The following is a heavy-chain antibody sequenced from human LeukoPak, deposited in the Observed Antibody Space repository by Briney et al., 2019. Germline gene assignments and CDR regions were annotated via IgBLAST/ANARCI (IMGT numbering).Heavy chain of an antibody. J-gene: IGHJ4*02. V-gene: IGHV1-18*01. CDR2: ISAYNGNT. CDR1: GYTFTNYG. Sequence: GASVQVSCQASGYTFTNYGLHWVRQAPGQGLEWMGWISAYNGNTKYAQKLQGRVTMTTDTSSSTAYMELRSLRSDGTAVYYCARDYAGDYWGQGTLVTVSS. D-gene: IGHD2-2*01. CDR3: ARDYAGDY.